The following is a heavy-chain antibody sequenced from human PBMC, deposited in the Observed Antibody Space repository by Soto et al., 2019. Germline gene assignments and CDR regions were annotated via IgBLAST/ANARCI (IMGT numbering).Heavy chain of an antibody. J-gene: IGHJ4*02. CDR3: ARDLLEGYGHARQPDY. CDR2: ITSSSTYI. Sequence: RGSLRLSCVASGFTFRAYSMSWVRQAPGQGLEWVSSITSSSTYIYYTRSVEGRFTISRDDAKNSLHLQMNSLRAEDTAVYYCARDLLEGYGHARQPDYWGQGTLVTVSS. CDR1: GFTFRAYS. D-gene: IGHD5-18*01. V-gene: IGHV3-21*06.